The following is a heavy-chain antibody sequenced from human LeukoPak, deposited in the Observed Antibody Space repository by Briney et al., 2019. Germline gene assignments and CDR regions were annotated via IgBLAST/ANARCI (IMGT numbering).Heavy chain of an antibody. CDR2: IYYSGST. CDR3: ARVPAAIPSPDY. V-gene: IGHV4-59*06. CDR1: GGSISSYY. Sequence: SETLSLTCTVSGGSISSYYWSWIRQHPGKGLEWIGYIYYSGSTYYNPSLKSRLTISVDTSKNQFSLMLSSVTAADTAVYYCARVPAAIPSPDYWGQGTLVTVSS. D-gene: IGHD2-2*01. J-gene: IGHJ4*02.